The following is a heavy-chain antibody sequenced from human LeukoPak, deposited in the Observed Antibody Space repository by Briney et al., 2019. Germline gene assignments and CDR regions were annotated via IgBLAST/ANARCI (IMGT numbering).Heavy chain of an antibody. Sequence: GGSLRLSCAASGFTFTSYVMSWVRQAPGKGLEGVSTISGSGVSVYYADSVKGRFTISRDNSKNTLYLQMNSLRGEDTAVYYCAKDRANSYAFDIWGQGTMVTVSS. D-gene: IGHD4/OR15-4a*01. CDR2: ISGSGVSV. CDR1: GFTFTSYV. CDR3: AKDRANSYAFDI. V-gene: IGHV3-23*01. J-gene: IGHJ3*02.